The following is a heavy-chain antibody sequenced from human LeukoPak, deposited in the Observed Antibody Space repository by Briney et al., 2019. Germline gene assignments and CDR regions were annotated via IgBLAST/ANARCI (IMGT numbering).Heavy chain of an antibody. Sequence: PSETLSLTCTVSGGSISSSSYYWGWIRQPPGKGLEWIESIYYSGSTYYNPSLKSRVTISVDTSKNQFSLKLSSVTAADTAVYYCAGMVATRYMDVWGKGTTVTVSS. CDR1: GGSISSSSYY. V-gene: IGHV4-39*01. CDR2: IYYSGST. CDR3: AGMVATRYMDV. J-gene: IGHJ6*03. D-gene: IGHD5-12*01.